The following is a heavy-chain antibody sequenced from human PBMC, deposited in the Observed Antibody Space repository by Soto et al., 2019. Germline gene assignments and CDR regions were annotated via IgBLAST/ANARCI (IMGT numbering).Heavy chain of an antibody. CDR2: IYHSGST. CDR3: VRVFTPNIAAAGTFDY. CDR1: GGSISSSNW. J-gene: IGHJ4*02. D-gene: IGHD6-13*01. V-gene: IGHV4-4*02. Sequence: QVQLQESGPGLVKPSGTLSLTCAVSGGSISSSNWWSWVRQPPGKGLEWIGEIYHSGSTNYNPSLKSRVTISVDKSKKQFSLKLTSVTAADTAVYYCVRVFTPNIAAAGTFDYWGQGTLVTVSS.